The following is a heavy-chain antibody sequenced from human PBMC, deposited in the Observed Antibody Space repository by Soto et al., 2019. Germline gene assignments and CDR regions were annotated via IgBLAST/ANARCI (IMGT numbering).Heavy chain of an antibody. CDR3: ARRYGASFDY. Sequence: SESLSLTCTVSGRSISSYYWSWIRQPPGKGLEWIGYIYYSGSTNYNPSLKSRVTISVDTSKNQFSLKLSSVTAADTAVYYCARRYGASFDYWGQGTLVTVSS. D-gene: IGHD4-17*01. CDR2: IYYSGST. V-gene: IGHV4-59*01. CDR1: GRSISSYY. J-gene: IGHJ4*02.